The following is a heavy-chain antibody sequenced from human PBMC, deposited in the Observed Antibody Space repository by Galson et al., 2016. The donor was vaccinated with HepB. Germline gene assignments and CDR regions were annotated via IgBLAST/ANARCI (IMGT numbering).Heavy chain of an antibody. V-gene: IGHV3-30*03. CDR3: ASRWDSFDV. J-gene: IGHJ3*01. CDR2: ISYHGSNK. Sequence: SLRLSCAASRFTFSDFGMHWVRQAPGKGLEWVAVISYHGSNKYYADSVKGRFTISRDNSKNTLYLLLNSLRAEDTSLYYCASRWDSFDVWGQGTMVTVSS. D-gene: IGHD1-26*01. CDR1: RFTFSDFG.